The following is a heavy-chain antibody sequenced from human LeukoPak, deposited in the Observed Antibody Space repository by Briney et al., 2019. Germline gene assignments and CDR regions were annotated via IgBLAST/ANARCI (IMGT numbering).Heavy chain of an antibody. CDR3: TSPIPGTSEY. J-gene: IGHJ4*02. Sequence: PGGSLRLSCAASGFTFSGSAMHWVRQASAKGLEWVGRIRSKANSYATAYAASVKGRFTISRDDSKNTAYLQMNSLNSEDTAVYYCTSPIPGTSEYWGQGTLVTVSS. CDR1: GFTFSGSA. D-gene: IGHD1-7*01. CDR2: IRSKANSYAT. V-gene: IGHV3-73*01.